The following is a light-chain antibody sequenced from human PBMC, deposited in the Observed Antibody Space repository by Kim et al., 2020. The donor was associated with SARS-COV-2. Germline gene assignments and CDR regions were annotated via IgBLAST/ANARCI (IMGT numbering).Light chain of an antibody. CDR2: QNT. CDR1: KLGDKY. J-gene: IGLJ3*02. CDR3: QAWDSSSWV. V-gene: IGLV3-1*01. Sequence: SYELTQPPSVSVSPGQTASITCSGDKLGDKYACWYQQKPGQSPLMVIYQNTKWPSGIPERFSGFNSGNTATLTISGTQAMDEADYYCQAWDSSSWVFGGGTQLTVL.